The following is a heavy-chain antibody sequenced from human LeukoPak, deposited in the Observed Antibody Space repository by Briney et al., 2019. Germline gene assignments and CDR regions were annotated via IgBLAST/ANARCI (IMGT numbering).Heavy chain of an antibody. Sequence: GGSLRLSCAASGFTFSSYAMSWVRQAPGKGLEWVSAISGSGGSTYYADSVKGRFTISRDNSKNTLYLQMNSLRAEDTAVYYCAKDQGYCSGGSCYLLDYWGRGTLVTVSS. CDR1: GFTFSSYA. J-gene: IGHJ4*02. CDR3: AKDQGYCSGGSCYLLDY. V-gene: IGHV3-23*01. CDR2: ISGSGGST. D-gene: IGHD2-15*01.